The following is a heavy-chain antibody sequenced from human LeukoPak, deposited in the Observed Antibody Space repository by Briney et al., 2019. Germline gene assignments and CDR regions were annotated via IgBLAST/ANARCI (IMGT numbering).Heavy chain of an antibody. V-gene: IGHV3-23*01. CDR1: GFTFNNYG. D-gene: IGHD3-10*01. CDR2: ISGSGGAS. Sequence: GGSLRLSCGASGFTFNNYGMSWVRQAPGKGLEWVSGISGSGGASYYADSVKGRFTISRDDSHNTLYLQINSPRAEDTAVYFCARGGVDYYGSGTYYLMYYFDYWGQGALVTVSS. J-gene: IGHJ4*02. CDR3: ARGGVDYYGSGTYYLMYYFDY.